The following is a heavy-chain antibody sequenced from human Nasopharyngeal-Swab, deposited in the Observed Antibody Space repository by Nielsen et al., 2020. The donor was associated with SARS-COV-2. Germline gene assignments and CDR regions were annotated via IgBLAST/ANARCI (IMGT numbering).Heavy chain of an antibody. J-gene: IGHJ3*02. CDR1: GYTFTSYY. Sequence: ASVKVSCKASGYTFTSYYMHWVRQAPGQGLEWMGIINPSGGSTSYAQKFQGRVTMTRDTSTSTVYMELNSLRAEDTAVYYCATASMVRGMRAFDIWGQGTMVTVSS. CDR2: INPSGGST. D-gene: IGHD3-10*01. V-gene: IGHV1-46*01. CDR3: ATASMVRGMRAFDI.